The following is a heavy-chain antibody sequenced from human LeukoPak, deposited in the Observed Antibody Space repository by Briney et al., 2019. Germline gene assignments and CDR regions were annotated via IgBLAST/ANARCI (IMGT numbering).Heavy chain of an antibody. CDR2: IYYNRNT. Sequence: SETLSLTCTVSGGSISSSSNYWGWIRQPPWKGLEWIGSIYYNRNTYYNPSLKSRVTISVDTSKNQFSLKLSSVTAADTAVYYCAARLSQWLVSYYFHYWGQGTLVTVSS. V-gene: IGHV4-39*01. D-gene: IGHD6-19*01. CDR1: GGSISSSSNY. CDR3: AARLSQWLVSYYFHY. J-gene: IGHJ4*02.